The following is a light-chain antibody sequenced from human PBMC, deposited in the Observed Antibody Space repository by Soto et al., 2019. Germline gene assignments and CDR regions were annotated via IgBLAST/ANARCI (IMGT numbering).Light chain of an antibody. V-gene: IGKV2-28*01. CDR2: LGS. Sequence: IVMTQSPPSLPVTAGEPASISCRSSESLLHSNGYNYLDWYLQKPGQSPQLLIYLGSNRASGVPDRFSGSGSGIDFTLKISRVEAEDVGVYYCMQPLQSWTFGQGTKVDIK. J-gene: IGKJ1*01. CDR3: MQPLQSWT. CDR1: ESLLHSNGYNY.